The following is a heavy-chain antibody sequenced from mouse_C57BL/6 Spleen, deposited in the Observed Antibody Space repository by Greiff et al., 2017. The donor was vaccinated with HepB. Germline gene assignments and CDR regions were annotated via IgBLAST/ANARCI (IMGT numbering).Heavy chain of an antibody. CDR2: INPNNGGT. CDR1: GYTFTDYN. V-gene: IGHV1-22*01. J-gene: IGHJ2*01. D-gene: IGHD1-1*01. Sequence: VQLKESGPELVKPGASVKMSCKASGYTFTDYNMHWVKQSHGKSLEWIGYINPNNGGTSYNQKFKGKATLTVNKSSSTAYMELRSLTSEDSAVYYCARPITTVVAPFDYWGQGTTLTVSS. CDR3: ARPITTVVAPFDY.